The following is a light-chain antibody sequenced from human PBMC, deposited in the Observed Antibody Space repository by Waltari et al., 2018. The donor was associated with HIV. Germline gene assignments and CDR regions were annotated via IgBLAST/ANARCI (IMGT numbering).Light chain of an antibody. CDR3: HQYGSSPRT. CDR1: KSLNSTY. V-gene: IGKV3-20*01. J-gene: IGKJ1*01. Sequence: EIELTQSPGTLSLSPGERATLACRVSKSLNSTYLAGYQQQPGQTPRLLIYGASSRAIGIPDRFSGSGSGTDFTLTISRLEPGDFAVYYCHQYGSSPRTFGQGTKVDIK. CDR2: GAS.